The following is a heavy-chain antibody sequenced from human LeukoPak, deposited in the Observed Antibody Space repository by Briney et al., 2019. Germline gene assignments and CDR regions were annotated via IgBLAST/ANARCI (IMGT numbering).Heavy chain of an antibody. Sequence: GGSLRLSCAASGFTFSSYDMHWVRQAPGKGLEWVSAIGTAGDTYYPGSVKGRFTISRENAKNSLYLQMNSLRAGDTAVYYCARGGCSSTSCPYYYYGMDVWGQGTTVTVSS. CDR3: ARGGCSSTSCPYYYYGMDV. J-gene: IGHJ6*02. CDR2: IGTAGDT. D-gene: IGHD2-2*01. V-gene: IGHV3-13*01. CDR1: GFTFSSYD.